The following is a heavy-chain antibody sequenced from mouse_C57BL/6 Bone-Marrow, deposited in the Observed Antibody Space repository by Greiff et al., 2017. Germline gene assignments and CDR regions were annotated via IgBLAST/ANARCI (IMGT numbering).Heavy chain of an antibody. D-gene: IGHD2-4*01. J-gene: IGHJ2*01. V-gene: IGHV3-6*01. CDR2: ISYDGSN. CDR3: ARGLYDYDPDY. CDR1: GYSITSGYY. Sequence: DVKLVESGPGLVKPSQSLSLTCSVTGYSITSGYYWNWIRQFPGNKLEWLGYISYDGSNNYNPSLKNRISITRYSSKNQFFLKLNSVTTEDTATYYCARGLYDYDPDYWGQGTTLTVSS.